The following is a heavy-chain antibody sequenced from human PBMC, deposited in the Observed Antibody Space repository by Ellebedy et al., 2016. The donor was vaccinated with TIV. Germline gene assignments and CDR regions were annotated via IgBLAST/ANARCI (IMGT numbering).Heavy chain of an antibody. CDR2: ISRSSSFI. D-gene: IGHD3-10*01. CDR3: VRDSGSGLN. CDR1: GFTFDTHS. J-gene: IGHJ4*02. Sequence: GESLKISXATSGFTFDTHSMNWVRQAPGEGLVWVASISRSSSFIYYADSVKGRFTISRDNAKSSLYLQMNSLRVEDTAVYYCVRDSGSGLNWGQGTLVTVSS. V-gene: IGHV3-21*06.